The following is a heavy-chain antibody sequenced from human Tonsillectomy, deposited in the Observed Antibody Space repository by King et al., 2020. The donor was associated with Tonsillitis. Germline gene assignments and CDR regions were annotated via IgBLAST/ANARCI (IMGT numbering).Heavy chain of an antibody. CDR1: GFTFSNYN. D-gene: IGHD3-22*01. CDR3: ASVRGYFDY. Sequence: QLVQSGGGLVQPGGSLRLSCAASGFTFSNYNMNWVRQAPGKGLEWVSYISESSSIIYYADSVKGRFTISRDNAKNSLYLQMNSLRAEDTAVYYCASVRGYFDYWGQGTLVTVSS. CDR2: ISESSSII. V-gene: IGHV3-48*01. J-gene: IGHJ4*02.